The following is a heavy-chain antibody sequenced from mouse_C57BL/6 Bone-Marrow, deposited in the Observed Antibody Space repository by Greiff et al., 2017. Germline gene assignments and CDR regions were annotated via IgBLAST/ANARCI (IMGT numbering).Heavy chain of an antibody. CDR1: GFTFSSYG. J-gene: IGHJ3*01. Sequence: EVKVVESGGDLVKPGGSLKLSCAASGFTFSSYGMSWVRQTPDKRLEWVATISSGGSYPYYPDSVKGRFTISRDNAKNTRYLQMSSLKSEDTAMYYCASRGRGAWFAYWGQGTLVTVSA. CDR3: ASRGRGAWFAY. V-gene: IGHV5-6*02. CDR2: ISSGGSYP.